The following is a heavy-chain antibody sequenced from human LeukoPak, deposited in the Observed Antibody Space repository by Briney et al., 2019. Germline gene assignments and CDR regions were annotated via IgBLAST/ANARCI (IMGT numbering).Heavy chain of an antibody. D-gene: IGHD3-9*01. CDR3: ARGGYDILTGYYIAQYGMDV. J-gene: IGHJ6*02. CDR1: GGSISRYY. CDR2: IYYSGGT. V-gene: IGHV4-59*01. Sequence: PSETLSLTCTVSGGSISRYYWSWIRQPPGKGLEWIGYIYYSGGTNYNPSLKSRVTISLDTSKNQFSLKLSSVTAADTAVNYCARGGYDILTGYYIAQYGMDVWGQGTTVTVSS.